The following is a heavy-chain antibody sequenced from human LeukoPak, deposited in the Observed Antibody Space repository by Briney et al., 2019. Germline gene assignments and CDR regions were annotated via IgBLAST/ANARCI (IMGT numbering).Heavy chain of an antibody. CDR2: IKQDGSEK. Sequence: PGGSLRLSCAASGFTFSSYAMHWVRQAPGKGLEWVANIKQDGSEKYYVDSVKGRFIISRDNAKNSLYLQMNSLRAEDTAVYYCARDQITYYYGSGSSFDYWGQGTLVTVSS. V-gene: IGHV3-7*01. CDR3: ARDQITYYYGSGSSFDY. CDR1: GFTFSSYA. D-gene: IGHD3-10*01. J-gene: IGHJ4*02.